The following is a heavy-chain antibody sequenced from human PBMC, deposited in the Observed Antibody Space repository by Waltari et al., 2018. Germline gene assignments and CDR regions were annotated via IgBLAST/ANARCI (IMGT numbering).Heavy chain of an antibody. D-gene: IGHD2-15*01. CDR1: GLTFSDSY. Sequence: QVQLVESGGGLVRPGGSLSLSCAALGLTFSDSYMSGIRQAPGKGLEWGSYISTSGNTIDYADSVKGRFTISRDNAKNSLYLQMNSLRAEDTAVYYCARTRVVEVDPWGQGTLVTVSS. CDR2: ISTSGNTI. CDR3: ARTRVVEVDP. V-gene: IGHV3-11*01. J-gene: IGHJ5*02.